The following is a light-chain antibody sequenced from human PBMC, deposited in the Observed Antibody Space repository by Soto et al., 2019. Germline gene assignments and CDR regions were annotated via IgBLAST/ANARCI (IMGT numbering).Light chain of an antibody. V-gene: IGKV3-20*01. CDR1: QTVISNY. CDR2: GAS. Sequence: EIILTQSTDTLSCSPGERATLSCSPSQTVISNYLAWCQQRPGQAPRLLIYGASTRAAGIPDRFSGSGSGTDFTLTITRLEPEDSAVYFCQQYTGPPTTFGQGTRLEIK. CDR3: QQYTGPPTT. J-gene: IGKJ5*01.